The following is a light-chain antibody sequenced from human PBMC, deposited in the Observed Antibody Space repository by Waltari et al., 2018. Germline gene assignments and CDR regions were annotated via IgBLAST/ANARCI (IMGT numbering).Light chain of an antibody. Sequence: EIVLTQSPATLPLSPGERATLSCRASQSISSYLTWYQQKPGQAPRLLIYDASNRATGIPARFSGSGSGTDFTLTISSLEPEDFAVYYCQQRTYWPPTFGPGTKVDIK. J-gene: IGKJ3*01. CDR2: DAS. CDR1: QSISSY. CDR3: QQRTYWPPT. V-gene: IGKV3-11*01.